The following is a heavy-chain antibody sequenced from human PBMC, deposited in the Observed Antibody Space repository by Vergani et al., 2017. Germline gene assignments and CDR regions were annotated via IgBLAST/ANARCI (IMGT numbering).Heavy chain of an antibody. CDR3: ARDPPLAAAEGAGYGMDV. J-gene: IGHJ6*02. CDR2: INHSGST. D-gene: IGHD6-13*01. Sequence: QVQLQQWGAGLLKPSETLSLTCAVYGGSFSGYYWSWIRQPPGKGLEWIGEINHSGSTNYNPSLKSRVTISVDTSKNQFSLKLSSVTAADTAVYYFARDPPLAAAEGAGYGMDVWGQGP. CDR1: GGSFSGYY. V-gene: IGHV4-34*01.